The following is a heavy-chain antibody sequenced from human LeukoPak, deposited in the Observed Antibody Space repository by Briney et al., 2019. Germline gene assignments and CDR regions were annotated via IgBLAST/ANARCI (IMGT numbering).Heavy chain of an antibody. V-gene: IGHV3-53*01. D-gene: IGHD4/OR15-4a*01. J-gene: IGHJ4*02. CDR1: GATANINF. CDR3: ARRAGAYSHPYDY. CDR2: IYSGGSF. Sequence: GGSLRLSCAASGATANINFMSWVRQAPGKGLEWVSVIYSGGSFFHADSVKGRVTISRDRSRNTLYLQMHSLRADDTAVYYCARRAGAYSHPYDYWGQGTLVTVSS.